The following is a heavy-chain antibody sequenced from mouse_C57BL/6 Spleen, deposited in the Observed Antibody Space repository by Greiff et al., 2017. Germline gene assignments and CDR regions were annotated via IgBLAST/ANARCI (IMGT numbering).Heavy chain of an antibody. D-gene: IGHD2-5*01. CDR2: IDPSDSYT. Sequence: VQLQQPGAELVMPGASVKLSCKASGYTFTSYWMHWVKPRPGQGLEWIGEIDPSDSYTNYNQKFKGKSTLTVDKSSSTAYMQLSSLTSEDSAVYYCARFHSKGDYWGQGTTLTVSS. CDR3: ARFHSKGDY. J-gene: IGHJ2*01. V-gene: IGHV1-69*01. CDR1: GYTFTSYW.